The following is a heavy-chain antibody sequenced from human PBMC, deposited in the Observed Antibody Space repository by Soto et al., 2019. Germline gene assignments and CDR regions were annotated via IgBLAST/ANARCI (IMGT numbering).Heavy chain of an antibody. CDR3: ARVRGYWSSTSCYVSVWFDP. J-gene: IGHJ5*02. CDR2: ISAYNGNT. CDR1: GYTFTSYG. D-gene: IGHD2-2*01. V-gene: IGHV1-18*01. Sequence: ASVKVSCKASGYTFTSYGISWVRQAPGQGLEWMGWISAYNGNTNYAQKLQGRVTMTTDTSTSTAYMELRSLRSDDTAVYYCARVRGYWSSTSCYVSVWFDPWGQGTLVTVSS.